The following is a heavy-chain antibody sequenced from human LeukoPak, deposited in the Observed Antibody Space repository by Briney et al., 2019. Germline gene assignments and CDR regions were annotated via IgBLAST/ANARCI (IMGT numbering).Heavy chain of an antibody. CDR2: IIPIFRTT. D-gene: IGHD3-16*01. Sequence: SVKVSCKTSGGTFRTYGISWVRQAPGQGLEWMGGIIPIFRTTNYAQKFQGRVTMTADESTSTVYMELSSLRSEDTAVYYCARDNDSRDPPHFDYWGQGTLVTVSS. V-gene: IGHV1-69*13. CDR3: ARDNDSRDPPHFDY. CDR1: GGTFRTYG. J-gene: IGHJ4*02.